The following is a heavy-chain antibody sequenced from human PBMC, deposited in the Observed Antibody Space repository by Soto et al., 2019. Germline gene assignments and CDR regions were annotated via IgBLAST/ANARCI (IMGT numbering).Heavy chain of an antibody. D-gene: IGHD1-1*01. J-gene: IGHJ4*02. CDR2: ISAHNGNT. V-gene: IGHV1-18*01. CDR3: ARGGYGDY. Sequence: QVHLVQSGAEVKKPGASVKVSCKASGYTFTSYGITWVRQAPGQGLEWMGWISAHNGNTDYAQKLQGRVIVTRDTSTSTASMELRCLRSDVAAVYYCARGGYGDYMGQGALVTVSS. CDR1: GYTFTSYG.